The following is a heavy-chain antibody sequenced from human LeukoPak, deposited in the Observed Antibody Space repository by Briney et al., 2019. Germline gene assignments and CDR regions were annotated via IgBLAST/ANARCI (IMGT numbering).Heavy chain of an antibody. CDR2: INKDGSEK. CDR3: ARDRITDFWSGYYTNYFDY. D-gene: IGHD3-3*01. V-gene: IGHV3-7*01. CDR1: GFTFSNAW. J-gene: IGHJ4*02. Sequence: PGGSLRLSCAASGFTFSNAWMSWVRQAPGKGLGWVATINKDGSEKYYVDSVKGRFTISRDNAKNSLFLQMNSLRPEDTAVYYCARDRITDFWSGYYTNYFDYWGQGTLVTVSS.